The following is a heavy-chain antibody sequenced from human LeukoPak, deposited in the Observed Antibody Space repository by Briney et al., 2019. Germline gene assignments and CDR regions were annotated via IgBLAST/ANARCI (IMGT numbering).Heavy chain of an antibody. Sequence: GGSLRLSCAASGFSFSSYAMTWVRQAPGKGLEWVSTIDVSGDNTYYADSVKGRFTISRDNSKNTLHLQMNSLRAEDTAVYYCAKDQGWTDGSGDYWGRGTLVTVSS. CDR1: GFSFSSYA. D-gene: IGHD3-10*01. J-gene: IGHJ4*02. V-gene: IGHV3-23*01. CDR3: AKDQGWTDGSGDY. CDR2: IDVSGDNT.